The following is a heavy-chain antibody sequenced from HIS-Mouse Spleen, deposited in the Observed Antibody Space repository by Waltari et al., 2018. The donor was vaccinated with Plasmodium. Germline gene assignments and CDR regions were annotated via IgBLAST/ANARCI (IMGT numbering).Heavy chain of an antibody. CDR1: GGSFSGYY. D-gene: IGHD3-10*01. CDR3: ASSGSGSYYY. Sequence: QVQLQQWGAGLLKPSETLSLTCAVYGGSFSGYYWSWFRQPPGKGLEWIGEINHSGSTNYNPSLKSRVTISVDTSKNQFSLKLSSVTAADTAVYYCASSGSGSYYYWGQGTLVTVSS. J-gene: IGHJ4*02. V-gene: IGHV4-34*01. CDR2: INHSGST.